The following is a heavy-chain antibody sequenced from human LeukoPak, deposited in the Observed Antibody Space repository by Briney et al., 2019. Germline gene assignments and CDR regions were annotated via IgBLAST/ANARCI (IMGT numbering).Heavy chain of an antibody. CDR3: ARENVAAAGTAYYYYYGMDV. CDR2: IYYSGST. V-gene: IGHV4-59*01. D-gene: IGHD6-13*01. Sequence: SETLSLTCTVSGGSISSYYWSWIRQPPGRGLEWIGYIYYSGSTNYNPSLKSRVTISVDTSKNQFSPKLSSVTAADTAVYYCARENVAAAGTAYYYYYGMDVWGQGTTVTVSS. CDR1: GGSISSYY. J-gene: IGHJ6*02.